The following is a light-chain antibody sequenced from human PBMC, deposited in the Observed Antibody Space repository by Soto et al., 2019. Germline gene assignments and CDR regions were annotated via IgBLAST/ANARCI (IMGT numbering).Light chain of an antibody. Sequence: SYELTQPPSVSVAPGQTASITWGGNVIGSISVHWYQQKPGQAPVLVVFDDSDRPSGIPERFSGSNSRNPATLTISRVEAGDEADYYCQVWDSSSDHVIFGGGTKLTVL. V-gene: IGLV3-21*02. CDR3: QVWDSSSDHVI. CDR2: DDS. J-gene: IGLJ2*01. CDR1: VIGSIS.